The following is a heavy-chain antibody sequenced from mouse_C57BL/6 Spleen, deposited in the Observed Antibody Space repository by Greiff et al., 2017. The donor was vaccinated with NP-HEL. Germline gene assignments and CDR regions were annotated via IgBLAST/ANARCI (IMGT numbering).Heavy chain of an antibody. CDR3: AREDGYAYFDY. CDR2: IWSGGST. V-gene: IGHV2-2*01. CDR1: GFSLTSYG. J-gene: IGHJ2*01. Sequence: VQLQQSGPGLVQPSQSLSITCTVSGFSLTSYGVHWVRQSPGKGLEWLGVIWSGGSTDYNAAFISRLSISKDNSKSQVFFKMNSLQADVTAIYYCAREDGYAYFDYWGQGTTLTVSS. D-gene: IGHD2-2*01.